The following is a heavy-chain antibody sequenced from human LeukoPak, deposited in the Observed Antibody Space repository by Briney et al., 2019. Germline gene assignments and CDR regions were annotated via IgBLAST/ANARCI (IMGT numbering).Heavy chain of an antibody. J-gene: IGHJ5*02. CDR2: IKQDGSEK. D-gene: IGHD4-17*01. CDR1: GGTFSSYA. V-gene: IGHV3-7*01. Sequence: ASVKVSCKASGGTFSSYAISWVRQAPGKGLEWVANIKQDGSEKYYVDSVKGRFTISRDNAKNSLYLQMNSLRAEDTAVYYCARETTVTTRGWFDPWGQGTLVTVSS. CDR3: ARETTVTTRGWFDP.